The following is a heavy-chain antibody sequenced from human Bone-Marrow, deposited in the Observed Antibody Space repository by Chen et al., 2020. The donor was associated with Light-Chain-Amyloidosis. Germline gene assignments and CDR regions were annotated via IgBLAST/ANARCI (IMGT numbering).Heavy chain of an antibody. CDR2: IYPDDSDV. D-gene: IGHD5-12*01. V-gene: IGHV5-51*01. Sequence: EVQLEQSGPEVKKPGESLKISCKGSGYTFPNYWIGWVRQMPGKGLEWMGVIYPDDSDVRYCPSFEGQVTISADKSITTAYLQWRSLKASDTAMYYCARRRDGYNFDYWGQGTLVTVSS. CDR1: GYTFPNYW. CDR3: ARRRDGYNFDY. J-gene: IGHJ4*02.